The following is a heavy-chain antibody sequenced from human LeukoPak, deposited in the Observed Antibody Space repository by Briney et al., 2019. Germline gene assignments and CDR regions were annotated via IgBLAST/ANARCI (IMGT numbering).Heavy chain of an antibody. CDR3: ARDRSMVDGDYGVWFDA. CDR1: GFTLSTYT. J-gene: IGHJ5*02. V-gene: IGHV3-48*04. Sequence: GGSLRLSCTASGFTLSTYTMNWVRQAPGKGLEWVSYISSTSTTKYYADSVKGRFTISRDNSKNSLDLQMNRLTAEDTAVYYCARDRSMVDGDYGVWFDAWGQGSLVTVSS. CDR2: ISSTSTTK. D-gene: IGHD4-17*01.